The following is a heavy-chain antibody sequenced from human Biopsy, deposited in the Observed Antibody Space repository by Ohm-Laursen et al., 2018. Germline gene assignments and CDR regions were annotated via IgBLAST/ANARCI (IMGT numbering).Heavy chain of an antibody. CDR1: GYSFTSYY. J-gene: IGHJ4*02. Sequence: SVKVSCKASGYSFTSYYMHWVRQAPGQGLEWMGMINPSGSTTSYPQIFQGRVTMTRDTSKSTVYMELSSPRSADTAAYFCARNTGWYGDLYYFDYWGQGTLVTVSS. CDR2: INPSGSTT. V-gene: IGHV1-46*01. D-gene: IGHD6-19*01. CDR3: ARNTGWYGDLYYFDY.